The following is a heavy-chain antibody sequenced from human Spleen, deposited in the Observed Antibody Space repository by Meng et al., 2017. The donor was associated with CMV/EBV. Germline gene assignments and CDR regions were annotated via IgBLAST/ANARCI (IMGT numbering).Heavy chain of an antibody. CDR2: IYSGGST. CDR1: TFTVSTYY. CDR3: ARPSAADYYYYGMDV. D-gene: IGHD2-2*01. V-gene: IGHV3-53*01. J-gene: IGHJ6*02. Sequence: GGSLRLSCAASTFTVSTYYMSWVRQAPGKGLECVSVIYSGGSTYYADSVKGRFTISRDNSKNTLYLQMNSLRAEDTAVYYCARPSAADYYYYGMDVWGQGTTVTVSS.